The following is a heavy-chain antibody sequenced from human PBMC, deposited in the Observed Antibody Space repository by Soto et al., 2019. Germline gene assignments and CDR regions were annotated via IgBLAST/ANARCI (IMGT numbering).Heavy chain of an antibody. CDR1: GFTFSSYW. CDR2: INSDGSST. Sequence: EVQLVESGGGLVQPGGSLRLSCAASGFTFSSYWMHWVRQAPGKGLVWVSRINSDGSSTSYADSVKGRFTISRDNAKNTLELEMQSLRGEDTAVYFCRKGRGGGYMDVWGKGTTVTVSS. J-gene: IGHJ6*03. V-gene: IGHV3-74*01. D-gene: IGHD3-10*01. CDR3: RKGRGGGYMDV.